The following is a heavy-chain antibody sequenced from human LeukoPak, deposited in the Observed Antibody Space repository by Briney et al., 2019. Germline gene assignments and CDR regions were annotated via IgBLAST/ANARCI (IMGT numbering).Heavy chain of an antibody. CDR2: ISYDGSNK. CDR3: ARADFDFDWLLAPFDY. V-gene: IGHV3-30*03. Sequence: GGSLRLSCAASGFTFSSYGMHWVRQAPGKGLEWVAVISYDGSNKYYADSVKGRFTISRDNSKNTLYLQMNSLRAEDTAVYYCARADFDFDWLLAPFDYWGQGTLVTVSS. D-gene: IGHD3-9*01. J-gene: IGHJ4*02. CDR1: GFTFSSYG.